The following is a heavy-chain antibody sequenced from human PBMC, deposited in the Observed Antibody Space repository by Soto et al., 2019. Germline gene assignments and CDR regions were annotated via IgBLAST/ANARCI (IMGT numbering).Heavy chain of an antibody. Sequence: EASVKVSCKASGYTFTSYGISWVRQAPGQGLEWMGWISAYNGNTNYAQKLQGRVTMTTDTSTSTAYMELRSLRSDDTAVYYCARSITMISRNAFDIWGQGTMVTVSS. V-gene: IGHV1-18*01. J-gene: IGHJ3*02. CDR3: ARSITMISRNAFDI. D-gene: IGHD3-22*01. CDR1: GYTFTSYG. CDR2: ISAYNGNT.